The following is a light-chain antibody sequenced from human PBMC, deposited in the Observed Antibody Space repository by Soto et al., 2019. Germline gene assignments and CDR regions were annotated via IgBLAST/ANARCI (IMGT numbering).Light chain of an antibody. CDR1: QSVSSN. Sequence: EIVMTQSPATLSVSPGERATLSCRASQSVSSNLAWYQQEPGQAPRLLIYGASTRATGIPARFSGSRSGTEFTLTISSLQSEDFAVYYCQQYNNWPRTFGQGTKVEIK. CDR2: GAS. V-gene: IGKV3-15*01. CDR3: QQYNNWPRT. J-gene: IGKJ1*01.